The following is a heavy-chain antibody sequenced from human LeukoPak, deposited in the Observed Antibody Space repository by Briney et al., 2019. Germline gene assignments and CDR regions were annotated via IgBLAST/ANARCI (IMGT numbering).Heavy chain of an antibody. J-gene: IGHJ3*02. CDR1: GYSFTSYW. CDR3: ATFYYYGSGSYVGAFDI. CDR2: IYPGDSDT. D-gene: IGHD3-10*01. V-gene: IGHV5-51*01. Sequence: GESLKISCKGSGYSFTSYWIGWVRQMPGKGLEWMGIIYPGDSDTRYSPSFQGQVTISADKSITTAYLQWNSLKASDTAMYYCATFYYYGSGSYVGAFDIWGQGTMVTVSS.